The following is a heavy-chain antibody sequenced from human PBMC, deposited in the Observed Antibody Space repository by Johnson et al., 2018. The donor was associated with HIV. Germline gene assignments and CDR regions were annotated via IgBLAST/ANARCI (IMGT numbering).Heavy chain of an antibody. CDR2: EK. Sequence: EKYYVDSVKGRFTISRDNAKNSLYLQMNSLRAEDTAVYYCAREYCSSTSCRDAFDIWGQGTMVTVSS. CDR3: AREYCSSTSCRDAFDI. V-gene: IGHV3-7*03. D-gene: IGHD2-2*01. J-gene: IGHJ3*02.